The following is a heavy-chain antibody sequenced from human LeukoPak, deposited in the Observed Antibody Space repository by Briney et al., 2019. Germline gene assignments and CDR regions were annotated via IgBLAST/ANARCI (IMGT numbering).Heavy chain of an antibody. V-gene: IGHV4-34*01. CDR3: ARVASGWYQGIWFDP. D-gene: IGHD6-19*01. J-gene: IGHJ5*02. CDR1: GGSFSGYY. Sequence: PSETLSLTCAVYGGSFSGYYWSWIRQPPGKGLEWIGEINHSGSTNYNPSLKSRVTISVDTSKNQFSLKLSSVTAADTAVYYCARVASGWYQGIWFDPWGQGTLVTVSS. CDR2: INHSGST.